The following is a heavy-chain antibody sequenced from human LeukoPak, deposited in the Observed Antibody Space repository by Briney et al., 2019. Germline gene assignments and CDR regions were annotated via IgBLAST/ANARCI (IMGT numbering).Heavy chain of an antibody. CDR3: AKDHVYGGADD. V-gene: IGHV3-43*02. J-gene: IGHJ4*02. D-gene: IGHD4-23*01. Sequence: GGSLRLSCAASGFTFNRYAMHWVRQAPGKGLEWVGLISGDGITTYYLDSVKGRFTISRDNSKNSLYLHMNSLGSEDTALYYCAKDHVYGGADDWGQGTLVTVSS. CDR1: GFTFNRYA. CDR2: ISGDGITT.